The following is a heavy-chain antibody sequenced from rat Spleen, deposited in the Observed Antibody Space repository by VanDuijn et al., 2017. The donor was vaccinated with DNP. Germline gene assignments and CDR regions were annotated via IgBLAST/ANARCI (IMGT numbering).Heavy chain of an antibody. J-gene: IGHJ2*01. CDR1: GFTFSDYA. Sequence: EVQLVESGGGLVQPGRSLKLSCAASGFTFSDYAMAWVRQAPERGLEWIATISSDGGGTYYPDSVKGRFTISRDNAKSTLYLQMDSLRSEDTATYYCATHDWTSWGQGVMVTVSS. CDR2: ISSDGGGT. V-gene: IGHV5-7*01. CDR3: ATHDWTS.